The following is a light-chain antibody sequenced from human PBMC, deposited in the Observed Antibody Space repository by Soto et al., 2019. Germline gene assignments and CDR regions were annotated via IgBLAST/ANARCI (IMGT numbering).Light chain of an antibody. CDR3: CSHTDTDVL. J-gene: IGLJ2*01. CDR2: EGT. V-gene: IGLV2-23*01. Sequence: QSALTQPASVSGSPGQSITISCTDTSSDFGPYNRVSWYQQHPGKAPKLMLYEGTKRPSGVSNRVSGSKSGNTASLTISGLQAEDEADYYCCSHTDTDVLFGGGTKVTVL. CDR1: SSDFGPYNR.